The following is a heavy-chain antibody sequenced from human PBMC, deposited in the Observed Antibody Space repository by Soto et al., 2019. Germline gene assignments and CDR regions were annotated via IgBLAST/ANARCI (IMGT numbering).Heavy chain of an antibody. Sequence: PVGSLSHSCAASGFNFIRKYMIWVRQAPGKGLEWVSILYSGGTTYYADSVKGRFTISRDTSENTLYLQMNSLRAEDTAVYYCARGLEDSYSFYIDFWFQGTPV. CDR1: GFNFIRKY. J-gene: IGHJ4*02. CDR3: ARGLEDSYSFYIDF. V-gene: IGHV3-53*01. CDR2: LYSGGTT. D-gene: IGHD1-26*01.